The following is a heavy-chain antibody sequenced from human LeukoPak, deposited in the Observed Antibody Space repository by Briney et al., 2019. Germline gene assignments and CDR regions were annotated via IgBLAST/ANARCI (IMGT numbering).Heavy chain of an antibody. J-gene: IGHJ4*02. V-gene: IGHV4-39*01. CDR1: GGSISSSSYY. Sequence: SETLSLTCTVSGGSISSSSYYWGWIRQLPGKELEWIGSLYYSGSTYYNPSLKSRVTISVDTSKNQFSLKLSSVTAADTAVYYCARSSRVLLWFGELYDYWGQGTLVTVSS. D-gene: IGHD3-10*01. CDR3: ARSSRVLLWFGELYDY. CDR2: LYYSGST.